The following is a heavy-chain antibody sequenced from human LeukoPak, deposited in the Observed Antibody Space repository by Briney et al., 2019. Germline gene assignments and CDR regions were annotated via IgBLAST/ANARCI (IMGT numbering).Heavy chain of an antibody. Sequence: PGGSLRLSCAASGFTFSSYSMNWVRQAPGKGLEWVSSISSSTSYIYYADSVKGRVTISRDNAKNLLYLQMNSLRAEDTAVYYCARDGLGGGDYYYAMDVWGQGTTVTVSS. V-gene: IGHV3-21*01. D-gene: IGHD2-15*01. CDR2: ISSSTSYI. J-gene: IGHJ6*02. CDR1: GFTFSSYS. CDR3: ARDGLGGGDYYYAMDV.